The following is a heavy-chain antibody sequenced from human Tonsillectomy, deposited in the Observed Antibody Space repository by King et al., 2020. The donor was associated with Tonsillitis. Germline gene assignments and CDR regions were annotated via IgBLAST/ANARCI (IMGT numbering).Heavy chain of an antibody. V-gene: IGHV3-23*03. D-gene: IGHD3-22*01. CDR2: IYSGGSST. Sequence: DVQLVESGGGLVQPGGSLRLSCAASGFTFSSYAMSWVRQAPGKGLEWVSVIYSGGSSTCYADSVKGRFTISRDNSKNTLYLQMNSLRAEDTAVYYCAKDRESVDYYDSSGYYFDYWGQGTLVTVSS. CDR1: GFTFSSYA. J-gene: IGHJ4*02. CDR3: AKDRESVDYYDSSGYYFDY.